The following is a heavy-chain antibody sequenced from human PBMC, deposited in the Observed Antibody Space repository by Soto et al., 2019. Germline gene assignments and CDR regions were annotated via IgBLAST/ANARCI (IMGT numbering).Heavy chain of an antibody. J-gene: IGHJ4*02. V-gene: IGHV3-33*01. CDR3: ARAGNHDSSGYFDY. CDR2: IWYDGSNK. D-gene: IGHD3-22*01. Sequence: QVQLVESGGGVVQPGRSLRLSCAASGFTFSSYGMHWVRQAPGKGLEWVAVIWYDGSNKYYADSVKGRFTISRDNSKNTVYLQMNSLRSEDTAVDYCARAGNHDSSGYFDYWGQGTLVTVSS. CDR1: GFTFSSYG.